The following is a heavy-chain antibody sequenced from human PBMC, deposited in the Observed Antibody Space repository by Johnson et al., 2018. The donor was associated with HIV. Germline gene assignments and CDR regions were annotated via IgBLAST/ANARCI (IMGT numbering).Heavy chain of an antibody. CDR1: GFTFDDYA. CDR2: ISWNSGSI. Sequence: VLLVESGGGVVQSGRSLRLSCAASGFTFDDYAMHWVRQAPGKGLEWVSGISWNSGSIGYADSVKGRFTISRDNSKNTLYLQMNSLRAEDTAVYYCARDESSRLQLTGNDAFDIWGQGTMVTVSS. D-gene: IGHD6-13*01. V-gene: IGHV3-9*01. J-gene: IGHJ3*02. CDR3: ARDESSRLQLTGNDAFDI.